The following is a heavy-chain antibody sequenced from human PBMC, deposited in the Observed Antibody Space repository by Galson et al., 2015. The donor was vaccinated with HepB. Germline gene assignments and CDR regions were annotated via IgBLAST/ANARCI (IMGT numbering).Heavy chain of an antibody. V-gene: IGHV5-10-1*01. D-gene: IGHD1-26*01. Sequence: QSGAEVKKPGESLRISCKGSGYSFTSYWINWVRQMPGKGLEWMGRIDPSDSYTNYSPSFQGHVTISADKSISTAYLQWSSLKASDTAMYYCARHPETYSGSYYGWYFDLWGRGTLVTVSS. J-gene: IGHJ2*01. CDR2: IDPSDSYT. CDR1: GYSFTSYW. CDR3: ARHPETYSGSYYGWYFDL.